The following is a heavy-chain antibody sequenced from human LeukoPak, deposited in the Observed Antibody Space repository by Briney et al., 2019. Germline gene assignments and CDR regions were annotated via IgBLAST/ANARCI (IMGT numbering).Heavy chain of an antibody. CDR1: GFTFSDYY. J-gene: IGHJ6*02. V-gene: IGHV3-11*01. CDR3: ARDKLPAPWDGMDV. D-gene: IGHD2-2*01. Sequence: GGSLRLSCAASGFTFSDYYMIWIRQAPGKGLEWVSYISSICSTIYYADFVKGRFTLSRDNAKNSLYLQMNSLRAEATAVYYCARDKLPAPWDGMDVWGQGTTVTVSS. CDR2: ISSICSTI.